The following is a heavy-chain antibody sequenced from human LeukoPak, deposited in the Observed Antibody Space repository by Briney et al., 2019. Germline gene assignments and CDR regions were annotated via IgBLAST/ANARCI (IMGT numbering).Heavy chain of an antibody. CDR1: GFTFTNYN. Sequence: GGSLRLSCAASGFTFTNYNMNWVRQAPGKGLEWVSTISRGGDYIFYADSVKGRFTISRDKAKKSLYLQMNSLRAEDTAVYYCANAWSNFDFWGQGTLVTVSS. V-gene: IGHV3-21*01. J-gene: IGHJ4*02. CDR3: ANAWSNFDF. CDR2: ISRGGDYI.